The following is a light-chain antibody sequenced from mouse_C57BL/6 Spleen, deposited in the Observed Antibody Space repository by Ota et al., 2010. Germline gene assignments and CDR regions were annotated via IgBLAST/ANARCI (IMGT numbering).Light chain of an antibody. CDR2: YAS. CDR1: DYWRQ. Sequence: IVMTQSPSHPVCDVLGDRVSLPAGQPDYWRQLTLVSQKSHESPRLLIKYASHSISGIPSRFSGSGSGSDFVLRINSVEPEDVGVYYCQNGHSFPLTFGAGTKLELK. CDR3: QNGHSFPLT. V-gene: IGKV5-39*01. J-gene: IGKJ5*01.